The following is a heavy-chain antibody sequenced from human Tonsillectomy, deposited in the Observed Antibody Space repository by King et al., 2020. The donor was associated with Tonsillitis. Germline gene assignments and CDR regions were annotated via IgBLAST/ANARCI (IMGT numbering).Heavy chain of an antibody. CDR2: ISSDGSNK. V-gene: IGHV3-30*18. Sequence: VKLVESGGGVVQPGRSLRLSCAASGLTFSTYGMHWVRQAPGKGLEWVAVISSDGSNKNYADSVQGRFTVSRDNSKNTLYLQMNSLRDEDTAVYYCAKDVAGGGSCVDSWGQGTPVTVSS. D-gene: IGHD2-15*01. CDR1: GLTFSTYG. CDR3: AKDVAGGGSCVDS. J-gene: IGHJ4*02.